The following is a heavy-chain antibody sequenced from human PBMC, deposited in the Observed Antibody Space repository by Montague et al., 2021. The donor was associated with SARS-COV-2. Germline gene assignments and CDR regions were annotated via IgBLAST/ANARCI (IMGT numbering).Heavy chain of an antibody. D-gene: IGHD1-1*01. CDR2: IFYSGST. J-gene: IGHJ4*02. V-gene: IGHV4-39*01. Sequence: SETLSLTCTVSGDSISSTAHYWAWMRQPPGKGLEWIASIFYSGSTYYNPSLKSRVTRSVDTSKNLFSLQLNSVPPADTSVYYCARHVRVGNSWNGFEADYWGQGALVSVSS. CDR3: ARHVRVGNSWNGFEADY. CDR1: GDSISSTAHY.